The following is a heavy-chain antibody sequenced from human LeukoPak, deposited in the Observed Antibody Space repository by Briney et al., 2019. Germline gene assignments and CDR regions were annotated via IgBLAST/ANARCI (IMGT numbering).Heavy chain of an antibody. V-gene: IGHV3-30*18. J-gene: IGHJ4*02. CDR3: AKEFNRGLPDY. CDR1: GFTFSTYG. D-gene: IGHD2-21*01. Sequence: GGSLRLSCAASGFTFSTYGMHWVRQAPGKRLEWVAVISYDGSNEYYADSVKGRFTISRDNSKNTLYLQMSSLRAEDTAVYYCAKEFNRGLPDYWGQGTLVTVPS. CDR2: ISYDGSNE.